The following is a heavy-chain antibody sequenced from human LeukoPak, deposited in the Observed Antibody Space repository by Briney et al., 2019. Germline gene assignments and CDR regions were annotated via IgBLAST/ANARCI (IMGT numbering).Heavy chain of an antibody. CDR1: GGSISNYS. J-gene: IGHJ4*02. D-gene: IGHD6-19*01. V-gene: IGHV4-4*07. CDR2: IYRSGST. Sequence: SETLSLTCTLSGGSISNYSWSWIRQAAGKGLEWIGRIYRSGSTNYTPSLKSRVPMSVGTSKYHFSLNLNTLAAADTAVYYCARGSSGWFSIDYWGQGILVTVSS. CDR3: ARGSSGWFSIDY.